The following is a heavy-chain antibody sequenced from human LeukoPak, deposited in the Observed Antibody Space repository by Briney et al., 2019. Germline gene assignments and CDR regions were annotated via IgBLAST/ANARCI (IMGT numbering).Heavy chain of an antibody. CDR2: INWDGGST. CDR1: GFNFDDYT. D-gene: IGHD6-13*01. V-gene: IGHV3-43*01. Sequence: GGSLRLSCAASGFNFDDYTMHWVRQIPGKSLEWVSLINWDGGSTFYADSVKGRFTISRDTRKNFLYLQMVSLRTEDTALYYCAKDLGKVIAAAGTSGFDSWGRGTLVTVSS. CDR3: AKDLGKVIAAAGTSGFDS. J-gene: IGHJ4*01.